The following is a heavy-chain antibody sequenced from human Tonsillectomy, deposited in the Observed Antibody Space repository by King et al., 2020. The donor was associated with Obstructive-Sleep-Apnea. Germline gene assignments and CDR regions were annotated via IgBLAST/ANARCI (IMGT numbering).Heavy chain of an antibody. J-gene: IGHJ3*01. CDR2: ISGSGGGT. D-gene: IGHD5-18*01. CDR1: GFTFSTYA. V-gene: IGHV3-23*01. CDR3: AKERAYSYALDAFDL. Sequence: VQLLESGGGLVQPGGSLRLSCAASGFTFSTYAMSWVRQAPGKGLEWVSSISGSGGGTYYADSVKGRFTISRDNSKNTLYMQMLSLRAEDTAVYYCAKERAYSYALDAFDLWGQGTMVTVSS.